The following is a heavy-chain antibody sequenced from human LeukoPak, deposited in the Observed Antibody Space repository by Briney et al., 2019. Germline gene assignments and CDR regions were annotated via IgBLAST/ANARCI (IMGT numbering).Heavy chain of an antibody. CDR1: GFTFSSYS. Sequence: GGSLRLSCAASGFTFSSYSMNWVRQAPGKGLEWVSYISSSSSTIYYADSVKGRFTISRGNAKNSLYLQMNSLRAEDTAVYYCARDAHPWGQGTLVTVSS. CDR2: ISSSSSTI. CDR3: ARDAHP. V-gene: IGHV3-48*01. J-gene: IGHJ5*02.